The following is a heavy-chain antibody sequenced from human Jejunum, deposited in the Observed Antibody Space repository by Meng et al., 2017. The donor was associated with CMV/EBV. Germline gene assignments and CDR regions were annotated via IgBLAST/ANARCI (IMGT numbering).Heavy chain of an antibody. CDR2: ISYEGSHT. J-gene: IGHJ6*02. Sequence: WVAVISYEGSHTYYADSVKGRFTISRDNSKNTVYLQMNNLISEDTALYYCAKVSAVNHHHYYGMDVWGQGTTVTVSS. V-gene: IGHV3-30*18. D-gene: IGHD1-14*01. CDR3: AKVSAVNHHHYYGMDV.